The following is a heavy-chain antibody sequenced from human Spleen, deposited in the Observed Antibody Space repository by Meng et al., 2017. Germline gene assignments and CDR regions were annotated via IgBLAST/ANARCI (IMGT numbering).Heavy chain of an antibody. V-gene: IGHV4-34*01. D-gene: IGHD6-19*01. CDR3: ARGRGSGWYFHHFDY. CDR2: INHSGST. CDR1: GGFFSGYY. Sequence: VQPQQGGAGLLKPSETPFLTCAVYGGFFSGYYWSWIRQPPGKGLEWIGEINHSGSTNYNPSLKSRVTISVDTSKNQFSLKLSSVTAADTAVYYCARGRGSGWYFHHFDYWGQGTLVTVSS. J-gene: IGHJ4*02.